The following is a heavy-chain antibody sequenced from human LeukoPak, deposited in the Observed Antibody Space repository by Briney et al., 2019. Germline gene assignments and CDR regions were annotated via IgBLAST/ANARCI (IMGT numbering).Heavy chain of an antibody. Sequence: SETLSLTCTVSGGSISSGGYYWSWTRQHPGKGLEWIGYIYYSGSTYYNPSLKSRVTISVDTSKNQFSLKLSSVTAADTAVYYCAREDGDYYFDYWGQGTLVTVSS. V-gene: IGHV4-31*03. D-gene: IGHD4-17*01. CDR1: GGSISSGGYY. CDR3: AREDGDYYFDY. CDR2: IYYSGST. J-gene: IGHJ4*02.